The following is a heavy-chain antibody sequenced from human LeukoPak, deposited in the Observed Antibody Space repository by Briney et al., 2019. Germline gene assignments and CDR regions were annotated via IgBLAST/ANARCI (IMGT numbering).Heavy chain of an antibody. Sequence: SETLSLTCAVYGGSFSGYYWSWIRQPPGKGLEWIGEINHSGSTNYNPSLKSRVTISVDTSKNQFSLKLSSVTAADTAVYYCASKKWELPDDWGQGTLVTVSS. CDR2: INHSGST. V-gene: IGHV4-34*01. CDR3: ASKKWELPDD. CDR1: GGSFSGYY. D-gene: IGHD1-26*01. J-gene: IGHJ4*02.